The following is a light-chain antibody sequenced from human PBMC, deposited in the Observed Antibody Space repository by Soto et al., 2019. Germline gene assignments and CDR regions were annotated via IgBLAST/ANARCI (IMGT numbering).Light chain of an antibody. CDR1: QSISSSS. V-gene: IGKV3-20*01. J-gene: IGKJ1*01. CDR2: AAS. Sequence: EIVLTQSPDRLSLSPGERATLSCWATQSISSSSLAWYQQKPGQAPRLLIFAASSRDTGIPDRFSGSGSGTDFTLTISRLEPEDVAMYYCQQYGSSPGTFGQGTKVEIK. CDR3: QQYGSSPGT.